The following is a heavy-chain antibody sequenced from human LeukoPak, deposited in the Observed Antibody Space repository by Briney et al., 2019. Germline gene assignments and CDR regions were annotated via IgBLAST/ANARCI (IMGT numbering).Heavy chain of an antibody. V-gene: IGHV3-48*03. J-gene: IGHJ6*02. Sequence: GGSLRLSCAASGFTFSSYEVHWVRRAPGKGLEWVSYINPSGNTFDYADSVKGRFTISRDNAKNSLYLQMNSLRAEDTAVYYCAREGSSDYYGMDIWGQGTTVTVSS. CDR3: AREGSSDYYGMDI. CDR2: INPSGNTF. CDR1: GFTFSSYE.